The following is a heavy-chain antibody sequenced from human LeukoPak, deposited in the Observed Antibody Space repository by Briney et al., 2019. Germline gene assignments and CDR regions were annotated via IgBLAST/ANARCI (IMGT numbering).Heavy chain of an antibody. J-gene: IGHJ6*02. CDR3: AKASLYGSGAYYYYGMDV. CDR1: GFTFGDYA. CDR2: ISGSGGST. V-gene: IGHV3-23*01. D-gene: IGHD3-10*01. Sequence: GGSLRLSCTASGFTFGDYAMSWVRQAPGKGLEWVSAISGSGGSTYYADSVKGRFTISRDNSKNTLYLQMNSLRAEDTAVYYCAKASLYGSGAYYYYGMDVWGQGTTATVSS.